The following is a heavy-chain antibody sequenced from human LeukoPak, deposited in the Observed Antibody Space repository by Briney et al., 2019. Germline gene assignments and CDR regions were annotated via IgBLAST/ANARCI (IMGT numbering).Heavy chain of an antibody. CDR3: ARIKAGFLEWLYRYYFDY. Sequence: LSGGSLRLSCAASGFTFNSYWMSWVRQAPGKGLEWVANIKQDGSEKYYVDSVKGRFTISRDNAKNSLYLQMNSLRAEDTAVYYCARIKAGFLEWLYRYYFDYWGQGTLVTVSS. D-gene: IGHD3-3*01. V-gene: IGHV3-7*03. CDR2: IKQDGSEK. J-gene: IGHJ4*02. CDR1: GFTFNSYW.